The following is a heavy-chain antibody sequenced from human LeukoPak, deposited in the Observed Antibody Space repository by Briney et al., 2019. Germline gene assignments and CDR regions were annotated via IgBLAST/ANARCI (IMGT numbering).Heavy chain of an antibody. J-gene: IGHJ4*02. CDR2: IYYRGST. Sequence: PSATLSLTCTVSGGSISSSSYYWGWIRQPPGKGLESIVSIYYRGSTYYNPSLKSRVTIFVDTSKNQFSLQLSSVTAADTAVYYCARHPTNSDFWSGSSYFDYWGQGTLVTVSS. CDR1: GGSISSSSYY. D-gene: IGHD3-3*01. CDR3: ARHPTNSDFWSGSSYFDY. V-gene: IGHV4-39*01.